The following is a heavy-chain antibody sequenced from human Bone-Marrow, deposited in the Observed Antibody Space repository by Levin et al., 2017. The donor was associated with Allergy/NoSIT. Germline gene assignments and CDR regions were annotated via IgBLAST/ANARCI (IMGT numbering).Heavy chain of an antibody. CDR2: ISGTRGYI. CDR1: GFTFSTYS. V-gene: IGHV3-21*01. J-gene: IGHJ4*02. CDR3: VRVRD. Sequence: GGSLRLSCAASGFTFSTYSMNWVRQAPGKGLEWVSSISGTRGYIYYADSVKGRFTISRDNAKNSLYLQMNSLRAEDTAVYYCVRVRDWGQGTLVTVSS.